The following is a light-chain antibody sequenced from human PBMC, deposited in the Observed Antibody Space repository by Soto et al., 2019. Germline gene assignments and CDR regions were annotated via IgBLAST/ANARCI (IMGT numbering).Light chain of an antibody. CDR1: QSISIW. Sequence: DIHMTQSPSTLSASVGDRVTITCRASQSISIWLAWYQQKPGKAPNLLIYKTSSLETGVPSRFSGSGSGTEFTLTISSLLPDDFATYYCQHWHDYSWTFGQGTKVEVK. V-gene: IGKV1-5*03. CDR2: KTS. CDR3: QHWHDYSWT. J-gene: IGKJ1*01.